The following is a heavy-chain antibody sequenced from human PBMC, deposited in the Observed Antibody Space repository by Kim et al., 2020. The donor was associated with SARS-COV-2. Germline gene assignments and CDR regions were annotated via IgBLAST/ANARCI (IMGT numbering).Heavy chain of an antibody. Sequence: GESLKISCKGSGYSFTSYWIGWVRQMPGKGLEWMGIIYPGDSDTRYSPSFQGQVTISADKSISTAYLQWSSLKASDTAMYYCARRVGLIVGATYYFDYWGQGTLVTVSS. CDR1: GYSFTSYW. CDR2: IYPGDSDT. J-gene: IGHJ4*02. D-gene: IGHD1-26*01. CDR3: ARRVGLIVGATYYFDY. V-gene: IGHV5-51*01.